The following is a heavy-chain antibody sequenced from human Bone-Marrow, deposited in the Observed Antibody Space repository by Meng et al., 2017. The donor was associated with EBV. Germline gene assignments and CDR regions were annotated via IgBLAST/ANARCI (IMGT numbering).Heavy chain of an antibody. CDR3: AHLDSYYDILTGYKY. D-gene: IGHD3-9*01. V-gene: IGHV2-5*02. CDR1: GFLLSTNGVG. CDR2: IYGDDNK. Sequence: QIPLKVSGPKLVKHPQPLTLTCTFAGFLLSTNGVGVGWIRQPPGKALEWLALIYGDDNKRYSPSLKSRLTITKDTSKNQVVLTMTNMDPVDTATYYCAHLDSYYDILTGYKYWGQGTLVTVSS. J-gene: IGHJ4*02.